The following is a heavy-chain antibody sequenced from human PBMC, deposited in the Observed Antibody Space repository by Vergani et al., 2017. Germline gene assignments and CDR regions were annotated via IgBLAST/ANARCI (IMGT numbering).Heavy chain of an antibody. CDR2: IYSGGST. J-gene: IGHJ4*02. CDR3: AKDLFSSSSLFFDY. V-gene: IGHV3-53*01. D-gene: IGHD6-6*01. CDR1: GFTVSSNY. Sequence: EVQLVESGGGLIQPGGSLRLSCAASGFTVSSNYMSWVRQAPGKGLEWVSVIYSGGSTYYADSVKGRFTISRDNSKNTLYLQMNSLRAEDTAVYYCAKDLFSSSSLFFDYWGQGTLVTVSS.